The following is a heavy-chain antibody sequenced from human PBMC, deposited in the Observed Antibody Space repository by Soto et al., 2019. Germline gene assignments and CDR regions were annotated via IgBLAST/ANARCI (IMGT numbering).Heavy chain of an antibody. J-gene: IGHJ4*02. Sequence: SETLSLTCTVSGGSISSSSYYWGWIRQPPGKGLEWIGSIYYSGSTYYNPSLKSRVTISVDTSKNQFSLKLSSVTAADTAVYYCAGHGPYCGGDCYSHDFDYWGQGTLVTVSS. V-gene: IGHV4-39*01. CDR2: IYYSGST. CDR1: GGSISSSSYY. CDR3: AGHGPYCGGDCYSHDFDY. D-gene: IGHD2-21*02.